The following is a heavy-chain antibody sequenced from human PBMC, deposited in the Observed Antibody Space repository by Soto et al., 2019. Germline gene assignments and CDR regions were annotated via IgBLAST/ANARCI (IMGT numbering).Heavy chain of an antibody. CDR1: GFSLSTSGVG. CDR3: AHSSQWENAFDI. J-gene: IGHJ3*02. Sequence: QITLKESGPPLVKPTQTLTLTCTFSGFSLSTSGVGVGWIRQPAGKALEWLALIYWDDDKRYSPSLKSRLTITKDTSKNQVVLTMTNMDPVDTATYYCAHSSQWENAFDIWGQGTMVTVSS. V-gene: IGHV2-5*02. D-gene: IGHD1-26*01. CDR2: IYWDDDK.